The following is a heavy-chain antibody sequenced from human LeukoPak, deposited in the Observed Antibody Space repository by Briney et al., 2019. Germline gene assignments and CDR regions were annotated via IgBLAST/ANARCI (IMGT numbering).Heavy chain of an antibody. CDR1: GFTFSNNW. D-gene: IGHD2-8*02. CDR2: IKKDGSEK. Sequence: GGSLRLSCAASGFTFSNNWMSWVRQAPGKGLECVANIKKDGSEKYYINSVKGRFTISRDNAKNSVYLQMNSLRAEDTALYYCVKDAGTAWGQGTLVAVSS. V-gene: IGHV3-7*01. J-gene: IGHJ5*02. CDR3: VKDAGTA.